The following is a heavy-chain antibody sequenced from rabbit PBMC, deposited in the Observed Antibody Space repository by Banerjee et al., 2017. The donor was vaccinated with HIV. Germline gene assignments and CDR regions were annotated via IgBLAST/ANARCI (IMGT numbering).Heavy chain of an antibody. CDR3: ARDLAGVVGWNLNL. Sequence: EESGGDLVKPEGSLTLTCTASGFSFSNKYVMCWVRQAPGKGLEWIACINAGSANSTCYASWAKGRFTISKTSSTTVTLRTTSLTAADTATYFCARDLAGVVGWNLNLWGPGT. CDR2: INAGSANST. D-gene: IGHD4-1*01. CDR1: GFSFSNKYV. J-gene: IGHJ4*01. V-gene: IGHV1S45*01.